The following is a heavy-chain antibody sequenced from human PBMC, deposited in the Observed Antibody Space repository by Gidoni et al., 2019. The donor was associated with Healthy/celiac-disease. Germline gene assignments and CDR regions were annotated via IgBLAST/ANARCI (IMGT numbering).Heavy chain of an antibody. CDR3: ARGSFTRIAARQKYFDY. CDR2: SNPSGST. J-gene: IGHJ4*02. D-gene: IGHD6-6*01. Sequence: QVQLQQWGAGLLKPSETLSLTCAVDGGSFSGYYWSWIRQPPGKGLEWIGESNPSGSTNSPPSLKSRVTISVDTSQNQFSLKLSSVTAADTAVYYCARGSFTRIAARQKYFDYWGQGTLVTVSS. V-gene: IGHV4-34*01. CDR1: GGSFSGYY.